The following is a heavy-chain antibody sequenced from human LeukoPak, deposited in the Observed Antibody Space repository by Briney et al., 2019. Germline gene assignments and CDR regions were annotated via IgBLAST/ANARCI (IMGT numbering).Heavy chain of an antibody. Sequence: GGSLRLSCAASGFPFSSDWMNWVRQAPGKGLEWLANIKKDGSEKNYVDSVKGRFTISRDNAKNSLYLQMNSLRVEDTAVYYCARDPPQWENLIDYWGQGTLVTVSS. CDR1: GFPFSSDW. D-gene: IGHD1-26*01. V-gene: IGHV3-7*01. CDR2: IKKDGSEK. J-gene: IGHJ4*02. CDR3: ARDPPQWENLIDY.